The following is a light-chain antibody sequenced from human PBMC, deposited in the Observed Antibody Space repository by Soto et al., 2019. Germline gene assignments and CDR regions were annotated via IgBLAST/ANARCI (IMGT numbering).Light chain of an antibody. Sequence: DIQSTQSASSLPASVGDTVTISCQASQDISKYLNWFQQKPGKAPKLLIYDVFNVETGVPSRFSGRGSGTDFTLIISNLQTEDFATYYCQQYDQLPITFGGGTKVDIK. CDR3: QQYDQLPIT. J-gene: IGKJ4*01. CDR1: QDISKY. CDR2: DVF. V-gene: IGKV1-33*01.